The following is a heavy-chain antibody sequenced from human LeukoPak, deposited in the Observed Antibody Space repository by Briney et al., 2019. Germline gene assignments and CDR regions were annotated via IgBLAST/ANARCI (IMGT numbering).Heavy chain of an antibody. CDR3: ARGYYSSSWYFWFDP. V-gene: IGHV1-69*06. Sequence: SVKVSCKASGYTFTGYYMHWVRQAPGQGLEWMGGIIPIFGTANYAQKFQGRVTITADKSTSTAYMELSSLRSEDTAVYYCARGYYSSSWYFWFDPWGQGTLVTVSS. J-gene: IGHJ5*02. CDR2: IIPIFGTA. D-gene: IGHD6-13*01. CDR1: GYTFTGYY.